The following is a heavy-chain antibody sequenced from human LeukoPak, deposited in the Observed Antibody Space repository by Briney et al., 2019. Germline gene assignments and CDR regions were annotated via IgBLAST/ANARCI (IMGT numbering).Heavy chain of an antibody. V-gene: IGHV3-74*01. CDR1: GFIFRNYC. D-gene: IGHD4-17*01. CDR2: INQNGITT. Sequence: WGSLRRSCAASGFIFRNYCMHWVRHAPGKGLVWVARINQNGITTTYTDSVKGRFTISRDNAKNTLYLQMNSLRAEDTAVYYCARDFAGDRDYWGQGTLVTVSS. J-gene: IGHJ4*02. CDR3: ARDFAGDRDY.